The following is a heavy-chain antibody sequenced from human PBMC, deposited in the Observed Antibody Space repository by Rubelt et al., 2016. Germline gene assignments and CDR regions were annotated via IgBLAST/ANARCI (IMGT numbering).Heavy chain of an antibody. CDR3: ARGNSGYDYGLDY. V-gene: IGHV1-2*02. D-gene: IGHD5-12*01. CDR1: GYTFTGFY. J-gene: IGHJ4*02. CDR2: INPDSGGT. Sequence: QVQLVQSGAEVEKPGASVKVSCKASGYTFTGFYMLWVRQAPGLGLEWLGWINPDSGGTNYAQKVQCRVTMTTDTSVSTAYMELSRLTSDDTAVYYCARGNSGYDYGLDYWGQGTLVTVSS.